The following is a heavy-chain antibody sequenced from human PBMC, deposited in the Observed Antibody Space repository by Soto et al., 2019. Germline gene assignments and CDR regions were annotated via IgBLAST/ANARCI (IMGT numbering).Heavy chain of an antibody. CDR1: GFSLSNARMG. CDR2: IFSNDEK. V-gene: IGHV2-26*01. J-gene: IGHJ4*02. CDR3: ARHLDYGDYIFEY. Sequence: QVTLKESCPVLVKPTETLTLTCTVSGFSLSNARMGVSWIRQPPGKALEWLAHIFSNDEKSYSTSLKSRLTXSXDXXKRQVIINMNNMDPVDTATYYCARHLDYGDYIFEYWGQGTLVTVSS. D-gene: IGHD4-17*01.